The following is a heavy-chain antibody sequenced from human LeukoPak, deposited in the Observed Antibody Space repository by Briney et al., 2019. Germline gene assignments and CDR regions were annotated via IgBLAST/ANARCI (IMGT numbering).Heavy chain of an antibody. J-gene: IGHJ1*01. D-gene: IGHD1-26*01. Sequence: SVKVSCKASGGTFSSYTISWVRQAPGQGLEWMVRIIPILGIANYAQKFQGRVTITADKSTSTAYMELSSLRSEDTAVYYCARALIVGATIGAFQHWGQGTLVTVSS. CDR3: ARALIVGATIGAFQH. CDR2: IIPILGIA. CDR1: GGTFSSYT. V-gene: IGHV1-69*02.